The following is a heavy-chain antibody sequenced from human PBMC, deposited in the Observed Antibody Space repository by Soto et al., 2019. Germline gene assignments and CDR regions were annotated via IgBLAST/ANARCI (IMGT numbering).Heavy chain of an antibody. V-gene: IGHV3-9*01. Sequence: EVQLVESGGGLVQPGRSLRLSCAASGFTFDDYAMHWVRQAPGKGLEWVSGISWNSGSIGYADSVKGRFTISRDNAKNSLYLQMNSLRAEDTALYYCAKSNYGDYDGYFDYWGQGTLVTVSS. J-gene: IGHJ4*02. CDR3: AKSNYGDYDGYFDY. CDR1: GFTFDDYA. CDR2: ISWNSGSI. D-gene: IGHD4-17*01.